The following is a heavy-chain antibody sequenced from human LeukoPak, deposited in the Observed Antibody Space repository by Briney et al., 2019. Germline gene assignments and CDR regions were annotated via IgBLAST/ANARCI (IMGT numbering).Heavy chain of an antibody. CDR2: ISSSSSYI. D-gene: IGHD3-22*01. Sequence: GGPLRLPCAASGFTFSSYSMNWVRQAPGKGLEWVSSISSSSSYIYYADSVTRRFTISTDNAKTSLYLQLNSLRAEDTAVYYCARDPLTMIVVATFDNWGQGTLVTVSS. CDR1: GFTFSSYS. J-gene: IGHJ4*02. CDR3: ARDPLTMIVVATFDN. V-gene: IGHV3-21*01.